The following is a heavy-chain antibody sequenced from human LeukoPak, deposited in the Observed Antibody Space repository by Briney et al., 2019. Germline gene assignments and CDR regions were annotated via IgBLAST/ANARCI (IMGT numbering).Heavy chain of an antibody. Sequence: SETLSLTCIVSGDSISSTSYYWSWIRQPAGKGLEWIGRIYTSGSTNYNPSLKSRVTMSVDTSKNQFSLKLSSVTAADTAVYYCARGGPIVVVPAAMGSWFDPWGQGTLVTVSS. J-gene: IGHJ5*02. CDR1: GDSISSTSYY. CDR3: ARGGPIVVVPAAMGSWFDP. CDR2: IYTSGST. D-gene: IGHD2-2*01. V-gene: IGHV4-61*02.